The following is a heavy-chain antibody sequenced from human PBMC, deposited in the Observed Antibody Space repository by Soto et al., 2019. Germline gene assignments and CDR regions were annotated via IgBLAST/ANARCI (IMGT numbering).Heavy chain of an antibody. CDR1: GGTFSSYA. V-gene: IGHV1-69*12. D-gene: IGHD3-10*01. Sequence: QVQLVQSGAEVKKPGSSVKVSCKASGGTFSSYAITWVRQAPGQGLQWMGGTIPIFGTTHYAQEFQGRVTITADESTKTVYMELTSLRSEDTAVYYCTRGDGSGSYQYLDYWGQGTLITASS. CDR3: TRGDGSGSYQYLDY. J-gene: IGHJ4*02. CDR2: TIPIFGTT.